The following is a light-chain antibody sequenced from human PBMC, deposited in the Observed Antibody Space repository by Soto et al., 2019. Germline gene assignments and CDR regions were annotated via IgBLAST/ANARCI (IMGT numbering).Light chain of an antibody. Sequence: QSALTQPPSASGSPGQSVTISCTGTSSDVGGYNYVSWYQQHPGKAPKLMIYEVSKRPSGVPDRFSGSKSDNTASLTVSGLQAEDEADYYCCSFAGLFGGGTKLTVL. CDR3: CSFAGL. V-gene: IGLV2-8*01. J-gene: IGLJ2*01. CDR1: SSDVGGYNY. CDR2: EVS.